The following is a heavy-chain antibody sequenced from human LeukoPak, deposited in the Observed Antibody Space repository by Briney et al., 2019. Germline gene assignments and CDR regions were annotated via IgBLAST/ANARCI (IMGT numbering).Heavy chain of an antibody. CDR3: ARLPKVGADY. D-gene: IGHD1-26*01. Sequence: GASVKDSCKASGYTFTGYYMHWVRQAPGQGLEWMGRINPNSGGTNYAQKFQGRVTMTRDTSISTAYVELSRLGSDDTAVYYCARLPKVGADYWGQGTLVTVSS. CDR1: GYTFTGYY. J-gene: IGHJ4*02. V-gene: IGHV1-2*06. CDR2: INPNSGGT.